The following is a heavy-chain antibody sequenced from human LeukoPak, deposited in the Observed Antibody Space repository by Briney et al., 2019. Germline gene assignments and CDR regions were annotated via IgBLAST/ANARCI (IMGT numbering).Heavy chain of an antibody. CDR1: GFTFGDYA. CDR2: IKSKTDGGTT. CDR3: TTAPSYADY. V-gene: IGHV3-15*01. D-gene: IGHD3-10*01. Sequence: GGSLRLSCTASGFTFGDYAMSWVRQAPGKGLEWIGRIKSKTDGGTTDYAAPVKGRFTISRDASKNTLYLQMNSLKTDDTAVYYCTTAPSYADYWGQGTLVTVSS. J-gene: IGHJ4*02.